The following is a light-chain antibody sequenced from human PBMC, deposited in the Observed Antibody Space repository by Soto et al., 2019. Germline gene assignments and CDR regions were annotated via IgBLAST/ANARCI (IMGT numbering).Light chain of an antibody. CDR2: SAS. J-gene: IGKJ1*01. CDR1: QRVASSY. V-gene: IGKV3-20*01. Sequence: EVVLTQSPGTLSLSPGERVTLSCRASQRVASSYLAWYQQKPGGAPRLLLHSASSRATGIPDRFSGSGSGTDFTLTISRMEPDDFAVYYWHHFGSLPETFGQGTNVE. CDR3: HHFGSLPET.